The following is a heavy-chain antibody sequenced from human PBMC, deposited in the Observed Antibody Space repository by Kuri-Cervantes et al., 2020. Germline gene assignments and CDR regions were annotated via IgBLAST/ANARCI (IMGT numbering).Heavy chain of an antibody. V-gene: IGHV4-34*01. Sequence: SETLSLTCAVYGGSFSGHYWTWIRQPPGKGLEWIGEINHSGSTNYNPSLKSRVTISVDTSKNQFSLKLSSVTAADTAVYYCARTRPHVDYWDQGTLVTVSS. CDR2: INHSGST. J-gene: IGHJ4*02. CDR3: ARTRPHVDY. CDR1: GGSFSGHY.